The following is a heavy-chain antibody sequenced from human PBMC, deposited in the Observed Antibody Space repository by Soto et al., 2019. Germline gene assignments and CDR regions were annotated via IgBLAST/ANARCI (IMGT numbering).Heavy chain of an antibody. CDR1: GGTFSSYA. D-gene: IGHD6-13*01. J-gene: IGHJ4*02. CDR3: ARGGAAAGTHPYY. CDR2: IIPIFGTA. Sequence: ASVKVSCKASGGTFSSYAISWVRQAPGQGLGWMGGIIPIFGTANYAQKFQGRVTITADESTSTAYMELSSLRSEDTAVYYCARGGAAAGTHPYYWGQGTLVTVSS. V-gene: IGHV1-69*13.